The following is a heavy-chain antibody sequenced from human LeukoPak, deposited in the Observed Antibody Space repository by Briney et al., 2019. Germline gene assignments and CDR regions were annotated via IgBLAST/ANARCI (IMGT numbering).Heavy chain of an antibody. D-gene: IGHD1-26*01. CDR1: GFTFSSYA. Sequence: GGSLRLSCAASGFTFSSYAMHWVRQAPGTGLEYVSTISSNGGSTYYANSVKGRFTISRDNSKNTLYLQMGSLRAEDMAVYYCARDRSGSYTSYYYDYWGQGTLVTVSS. J-gene: IGHJ4*02. CDR2: ISSNGGST. V-gene: IGHV3-64*01. CDR3: ARDRSGSYTSYYYDY.